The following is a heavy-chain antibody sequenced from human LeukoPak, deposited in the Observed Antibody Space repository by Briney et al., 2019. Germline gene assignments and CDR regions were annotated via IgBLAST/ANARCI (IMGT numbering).Heavy chain of an antibody. Sequence: PAETLSLTCTVSGGSISSYYWSWIRQPPGKGLEWIGYIYYSGSTNYNPSLKSRVTISVDTSKNQFSLKLRSVTAADTAVYYCASSYSSSWELDYWGQGTLVTVSS. CDR3: ASSYSSSWELDY. D-gene: IGHD6-13*01. V-gene: IGHV4-59*08. CDR1: GGSISSYY. CDR2: IYYSGST. J-gene: IGHJ4*02.